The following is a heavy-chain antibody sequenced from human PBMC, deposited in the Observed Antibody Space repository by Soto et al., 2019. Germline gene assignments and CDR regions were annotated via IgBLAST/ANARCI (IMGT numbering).Heavy chain of an antibody. CDR1: GDSINSDNYY. V-gene: IGHV4-39*01. D-gene: IGHD3-9*01. CDR3: ARLAGLATISYYFDY. Sequence: QLQLQESGPGLVKPSETLSLTCSVSGDSINSDNYYWGWIRQPPGKGLEWIGSIYYRGNTYYNPSLKPRVTISLDKSKSQFSLKLNSVTAADSAVYFCARLAGLATISYYFDYWGQGTLVTVSS. CDR2: IYYRGNT. J-gene: IGHJ4*02.